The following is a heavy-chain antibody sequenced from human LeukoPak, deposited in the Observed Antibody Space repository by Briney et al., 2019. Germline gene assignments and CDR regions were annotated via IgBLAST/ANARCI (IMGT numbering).Heavy chain of an antibody. V-gene: IGHV4-34*01. CDR2: INHSGST. J-gene: IGHJ4*02. CDR1: GGSFSGYY. CDR3: ARVWGYDFWSGYYTGPNYFDY. Sequence: SETLSLTCAVYGGSFSGYYWSWIRQPPGKGLEWIGEINHSGSTNYNPSLKSRVTISVDTSKNQFSLKLSSVTAADTAVYYCARVWGYDFWSGYYTGPNYFDYWGQGTPVTVSS. D-gene: IGHD3-3*01.